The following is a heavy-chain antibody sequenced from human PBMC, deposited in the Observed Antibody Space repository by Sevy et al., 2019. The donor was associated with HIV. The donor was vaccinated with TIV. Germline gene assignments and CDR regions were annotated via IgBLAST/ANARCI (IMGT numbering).Heavy chain of an antibody. J-gene: IGHJ6*02. CDR1: GFTFSNAW. Sequence: GGSLRLSCAASGFTFSNAWMSWVRQAPGKGLEWVGRIKSKNDGGTTDYAAPVKGRFTISRDDSKNTLYLQMNSLKTEDTAVYYCTTDQGSSSWTDYYYGMDVWGQGTTVTVSS. CDR3: TTDQGSSSWTDYYYGMDV. D-gene: IGHD6-13*01. CDR2: IKSKNDGGTT. V-gene: IGHV3-15*01.